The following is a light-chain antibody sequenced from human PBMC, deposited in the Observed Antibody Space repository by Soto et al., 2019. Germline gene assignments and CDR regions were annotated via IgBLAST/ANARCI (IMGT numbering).Light chain of an antibody. Sequence: QAVVTQEPSLTVSPGGTVTLNCGSSTGAVTSGHYPYWLQQKPGQAPRTLMYDIIKKHSWTPARFSGSLLGDKAALNLAGVQPEDEAESYCLLTDSDAVVFGGGTKLTVL. CDR2: DII. J-gene: IGLJ3*02. CDR1: TGAVTSGHY. V-gene: IGLV7-46*01. CDR3: LLTDSDAVV.